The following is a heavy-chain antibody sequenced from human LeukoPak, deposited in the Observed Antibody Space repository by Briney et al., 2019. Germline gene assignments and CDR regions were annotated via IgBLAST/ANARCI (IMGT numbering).Heavy chain of an antibody. CDR2: ISGSGGST. V-gene: IGHV3-23*01. D-gene: IGHD1-26*01. J-gene: IGHJ4*02. CDR3: TTDGVGVEGATYDN. Sequence: GGSLRLSCAASGFTFSSYAMSWVRQAPEKGLEWVSAISGSGGSTYYADSVKGRFTISRDNSKNTLYLQMNSLKTEDTAVYYCTTDGVGVEGATYDNWGQGTLVSVSS. CDR1: GFTFSSYA.